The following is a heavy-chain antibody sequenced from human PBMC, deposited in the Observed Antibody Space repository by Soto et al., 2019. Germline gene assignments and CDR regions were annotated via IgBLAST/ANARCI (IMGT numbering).Heavy chain of an antibody. CDR3: ARWEDGSGTYSYYYYGTDV. CDR1: EFIFSSYS. J-gene: IGHJ6*02. D-gene: IGHD3-10*01. CDR2: ISSRRNYI. Sequence: PGGSLRLSCAASEFIFSSYSMNWVRQAPGKGLEWVSSISSRRNYIHYADSVRGRFTISRDNAKNSLYLQMNSLRAEDTAVYYCARWEDGSGTYSYYYYGTDVWGQGTTVTVSS. V-gene: IGHV3-21*01.